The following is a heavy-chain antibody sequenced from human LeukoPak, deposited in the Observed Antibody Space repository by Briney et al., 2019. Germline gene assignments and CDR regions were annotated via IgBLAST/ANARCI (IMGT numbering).Heavy chain of an antibody. V-gene: IGHV3-23*01. CDR2: ISAGATRT. CDR3: AKYEMREIFFGDY. D-gene: IGHD3-3*01. J-gene: IGHJ4*02. Sequence: GGSLRLSCVAPGFSFNNYAMSWVRQAPGKGLEWVSGISAGATRTYYAGSVKGRFTISRDNSMNTLYLHMNSLRAEDTAVYYCAKYEMREIFFGDYWGQGTLVAVSS. CDR1: GFSFNNYA.